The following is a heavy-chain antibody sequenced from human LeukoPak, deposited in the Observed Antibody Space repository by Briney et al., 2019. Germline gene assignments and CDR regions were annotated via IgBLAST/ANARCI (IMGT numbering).Heavy chain of an antibody. D-gene: IGHD3-10*01. CDR3: TIMVRGVIVSWFDP. V-gene: IGHV4-30-4*01. J-gene: IGHJ5*02. Sequence: SETLSLTCTVSGGSISSGDYYWSWIRQPPGKGLEWIGYTYYSGSTYYNPSLKSRVTISVDTSKNQFSLKLSSVTAADTAVYYCTIMVRGVIVSWFDPWGQGTLVTVSS. CDR1: GGSISSGDYY. CDR2: TYYSGST.